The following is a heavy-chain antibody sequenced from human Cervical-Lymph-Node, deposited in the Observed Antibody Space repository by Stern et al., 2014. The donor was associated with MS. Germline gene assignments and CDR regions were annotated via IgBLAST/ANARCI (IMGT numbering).Heavy chain of an antibody. Sequence: VQLMQSGGGLVQPGGSLRLSCAASGFTFSDHYMDWVRQAPGKGLEWVGRTRNKANSYTTKYAASVKGRFTISRDDSKNSLFLQMNSLKTEDTAVYYCARVGAYCGGDCGVDYWGQGTLVTVSS. J-gene: IGHJ4*02. CDR1: GFTFSDHY. V-gene: IGHV3-72*01. CDR3: ARVGAYCGGDCGVDY. CDR2: TRNKANSYTT. D-gene: IGHD2-21*02.